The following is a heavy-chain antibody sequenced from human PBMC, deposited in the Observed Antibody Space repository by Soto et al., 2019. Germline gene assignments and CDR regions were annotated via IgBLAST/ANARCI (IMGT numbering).Heavy chain of an antibody. J-gene: IGHJ4*02. Sequence: VQLVQSGAEVKKPGASVQVSCKTSGYSFRNYSMHWVRQVPGQGLEWMGKINPIGGRTSLAQKFKDAFTLTSDTSTNTVYMELSSPSSEDTAVYYCARDGVQLGPRYYFDYWGQGTLVTGSS. D-gene: IGHD1-1*01. CDR3: ARDGVQLGPRYYFDY. V-gene: IGHV1-46*01. CDR2: INPIGGRT. CDR1: GYSFRNYS.